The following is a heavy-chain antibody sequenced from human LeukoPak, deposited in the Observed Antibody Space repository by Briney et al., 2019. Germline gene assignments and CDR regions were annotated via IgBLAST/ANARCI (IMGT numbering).Heavy chain of an antibody. D-gene: IGHD3-10*01. V-gene: IGHV3-72*01. CDR3: ASLYGSGKRWVDP. J-gene: IGHJ5*02. CDR2: TRNKANSYTT. Sequence: TGGSLRLSCAASGFTFSDHYMDWVRQAPGKGLEWVGRTRNKANSYTTEYAASVKGRFTISRDGSKNSLYLQMNSLKTEDTAVYYCASLYGSGKRWVDPWGQGTLVTVSS. CDR1: GFTFSDHY.